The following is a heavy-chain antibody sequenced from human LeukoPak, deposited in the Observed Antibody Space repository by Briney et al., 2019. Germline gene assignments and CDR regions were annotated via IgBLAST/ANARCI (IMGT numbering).Heavy chain of an antibody. CDR3: ASKYYYGSGSYYTKVAHFDY. Sequence: SETLSLTCAVYGGSFSGYYWSWIRQPPGEGLEWIGEINHSGSTNYNPSLKSRVTISVDTSKNQFSLKLSSVTAADTAVYYCASKYYYGSGSYYTKVAHFDYWGQGTLVTVSS. CDR2: INHSGST. V-gene: IGHV4-34*01. CDR1: GGSFSGYY. D-gene: IGHD3-10*01. J-gene: IGHJ4*02.